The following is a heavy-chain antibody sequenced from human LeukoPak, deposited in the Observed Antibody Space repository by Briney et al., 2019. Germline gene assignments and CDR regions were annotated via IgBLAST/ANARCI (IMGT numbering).Heavy chain of an antibody. CDR3: ASEDYSGYDFGFDY. CDR2: IYYSGST. CDR1: GGSISSYY. D-gene: IGHD5-12*01. Sequence: PSETLSLTCTVSGGSISSYYWSWIRQPPGKGLEWIGSIYYSGSTYYNPSLKSRVTISVDTSKNQFSLKPSSVTAADTAVYYCASEDYSGYDFGFDYWGQGTLVTVSS. J-gene: IGHJ4*02. V-gene: IGHV4-39*01.